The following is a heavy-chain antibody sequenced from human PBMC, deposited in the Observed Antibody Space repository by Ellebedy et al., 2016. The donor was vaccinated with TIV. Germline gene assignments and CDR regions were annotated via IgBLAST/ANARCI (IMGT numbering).Heavy chain of an antibody. CDR3: ARDTNTDTTYYFDY. D-gene: IGHD5-18*01. Sequence: GGSLRLSCAASGFTFSSYSMNWVRQAPGKGLEWVSYISSSSDITYYADSVKGRFTISRDRVKNSLHLQMNSLSDEDKAVYYGARDTNTDTTYYFDYWGQGTLVTVSS. CDR2: ISSSSDIT. J-gene: IGHJ4*02. V-gene: IGHV3-48*02. CDR1: GFTFSSYS.